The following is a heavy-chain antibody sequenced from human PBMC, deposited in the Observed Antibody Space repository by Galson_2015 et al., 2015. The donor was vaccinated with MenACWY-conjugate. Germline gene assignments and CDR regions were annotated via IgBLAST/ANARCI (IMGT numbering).Heavy chain of an antibody. CDR2: INVGSGNT. Sequence: SVKVSCKASGSTFSNYAMHWMRQAPGQRLEWMGWINVGSGNTRSAQKFQGRVTITTDTSASTAYMELSSLRSEDTAVYYCARAPLGYGYDYFDPRGQGTLVTVSS. J-gene: IGHJ5*02. V-gene: IGHV1-3*01. D-gene: IGHD5-18*01. CDR1: GSTFSNYA. CDR3: ARAPLGYGYDYFDP.